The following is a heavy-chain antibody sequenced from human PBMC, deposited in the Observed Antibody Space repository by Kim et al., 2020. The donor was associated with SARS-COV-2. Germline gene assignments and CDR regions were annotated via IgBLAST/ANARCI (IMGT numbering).Heavy chain of an antibody. D-gene: IGHD2-15*01. J-gene: IGHJ4*02. V-gene: IGHV3-7*03. CDR2: IKQDGSEK. Sequence: GGSLRLSCAASGFTFSGYWMSWVRQAPGKGLEWVANIKQDGSEKYYVDSVKGRFTISRDNAKNSLYLQMNSLRAEDTAVYYCASQREDYWGQGTLVTVSS. CDR1: GFTFSGYW. CDR3: ASQREDY.